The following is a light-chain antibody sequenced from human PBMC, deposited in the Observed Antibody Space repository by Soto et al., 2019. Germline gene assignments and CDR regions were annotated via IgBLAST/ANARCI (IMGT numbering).Light chain of an antibody. CDR3: QQYGSSPRT. Sequence: EIVLTQSPGTLSLSPGERATLSCRASQSVSSNYLAWYQQKTGQAPRLLIYGASRRATGIPDRFSGSGSGTDFSLTISRLEPEDFVVYYCQQYGSSPRTFGQGTKVEIK. J-gene: IGKJ1*01. CDR1: QSVSSNY. V-gene: IGKV3-20*01. CDR2: GAS.